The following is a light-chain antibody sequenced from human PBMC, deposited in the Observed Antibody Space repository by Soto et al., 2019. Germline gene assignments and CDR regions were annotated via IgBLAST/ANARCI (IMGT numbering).Light chain of an antibody. CDR3: QQYGSSPPWT. J-gene: IGKJ1*01. CDR2: GAS. CDR1: ESVSSSY. V-gene: IGKV3-20*01. Sequence: EIVLTQSPGTLSLSPGERATLSCRASESVSSSYLAWYQQKPGQAPRLLIFGASSRATGTPDRFSGSGSGTDFTLTFSRLEPEDFAVYYCQQYGSSPPWTFGQGTEVEIK.